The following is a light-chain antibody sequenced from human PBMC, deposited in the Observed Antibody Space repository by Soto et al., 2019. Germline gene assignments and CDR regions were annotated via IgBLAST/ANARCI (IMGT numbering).Light chain of an antibody. CDR1: QSVSSSY. CDR3: HHYGSSPYT. Sequence: EIVLTQSPGTLSLSPGERATLSCRASQSVSSSYLAWYRQKPGQSPRLLIYATSSRATGIPDRFSGSGSGTDFTLTISRLEPEDFAVYYCHHYGSSPYTFGQGTKLEIK. V-gene: IGKV3-20*01. J-gene: IGKJ2*01. CDR2: ATS.